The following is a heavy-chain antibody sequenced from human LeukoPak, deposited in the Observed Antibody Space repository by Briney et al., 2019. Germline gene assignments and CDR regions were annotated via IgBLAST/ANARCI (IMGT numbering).Heavy chain of an antibody. CDR1: GGTFSSYA. CDR3: ARWFYPGIAAAANYYYYGMDV. CDR2: ISAYNGNT. Sequence: ASVKVSCGASGGTFSSYAISWVRQAPGQGLEWMGWISAYNGNTNYAQKLQGRVTMTTDTSTSTAYMELRSLRSDDTAVYYCARWFYPGIAAAANYYYYGMDVWGQGTTVTVSS. J-gene: IGHJ6*02. D-gene: IGHD6-13*01. V-gene: IGHV1-18*01.